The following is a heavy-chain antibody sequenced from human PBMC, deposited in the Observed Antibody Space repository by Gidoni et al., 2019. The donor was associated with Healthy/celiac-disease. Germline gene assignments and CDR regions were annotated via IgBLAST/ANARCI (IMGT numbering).Heavy chain of an antibody. D-gene: IGHD5-18*01. Sequence: QVQLQESGPGLVKPSQTLSLTCTVSGGSISSGSYYWSWIRQPAGKGLEWIGRIYTSGSTNYNPSLKSRVTISVDTSKNQFSLKLSSVTAADTAVYYCASGRGYSYGTEYYFDYWGQGTLVTVSS. V-gene: IGHV4-61*02. CDR1: GGSISSGSYY. CDR2: IYTSGST. CDR3: ASGRGYSYGTEYYFDY. J-gene: IGHJ4*02.